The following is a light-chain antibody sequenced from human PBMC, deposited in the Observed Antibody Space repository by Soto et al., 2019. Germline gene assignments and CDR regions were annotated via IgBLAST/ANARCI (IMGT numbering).Light chain of an antibody. CDR1: SSDVGGYNY. J-gene: IGLJ1*01. Sequence: QSVLTQPASVSGSPGQSITIYCTGTSSDVGGYNYVSWYQQHPGKAPKLMIYGVSNRPSGVSNRFSGSKSGNTASLTISGLQAEDEADYYCSSYTSSSTLYVFGTGTKVTVL. CDR3: SSYTSSSTLYV. V-gene: IGLV2-14*01. CDR2: GVS.